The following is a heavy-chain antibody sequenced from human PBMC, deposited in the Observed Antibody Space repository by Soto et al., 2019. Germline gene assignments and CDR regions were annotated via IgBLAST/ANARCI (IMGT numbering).Heavy chain of an antibody. CDR2: IYYSGST. D-gene: IGHD5-12*01. Sequence: QVQLQESGPGLVKPSETLSLTCTVSGGSISSYYWSWIRQPPGKGLEWIGYIYYSGSTNYNPSLKHRVTTSVHTFNNDCSLPLSVLTAADSAVYYCARSQNVDILETDAERGNWCDPWGHGTLVTFSS. J-gene: IGHJ5*02. CDR3: ARSQNVDILETDAERGNWCDP. V-gene: IGHV4-59*01. CDR1: GGSISSYY.